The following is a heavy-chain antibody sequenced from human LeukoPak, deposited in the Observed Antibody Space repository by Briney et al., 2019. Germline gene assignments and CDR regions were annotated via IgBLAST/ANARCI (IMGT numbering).Heavy chain of an antibody. CDR2: INPNSGGT. D-gene: IGHD3-22*01. Sequence: ASVKVSCKASGYTFTAYYMHWVRQAPGQGLEWMGWINPNSGGTNYAQKFQGRVTMTRDTSISTAYMELSRLRSDDTAVFYCARDYYDSSGYVSFDYWGQGTLVTVPP. CDR1: GYTFTAYY. CDR3: ARDYYDSSGYVSFDY. J-gene: IGHJ4*02. V-gene: IGHV1-2*02.